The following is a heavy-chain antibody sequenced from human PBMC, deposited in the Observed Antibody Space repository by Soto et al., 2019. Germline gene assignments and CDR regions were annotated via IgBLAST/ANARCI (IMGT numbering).Heavy chain of an antibody. Sequence: EVQLLDSGGGLVQPGGSLRLSCAASGFTFRSYAMSWVRQAPGRGLEWVSSISGNGDTTNYADSVKGRFTISRDNSKNTLYLQMNSLRAEDTAVYYCATSEMATMVYFDYWGQGTLVTVSS. CDR2: ISGNGDTT. CDR3: ATSEMATMVYFDY. D-gene: IGHD5-12*01. V-gene: IGHV3-23*01. CDR1: GFTFRSYA. J-gene: IGHJ4*02.